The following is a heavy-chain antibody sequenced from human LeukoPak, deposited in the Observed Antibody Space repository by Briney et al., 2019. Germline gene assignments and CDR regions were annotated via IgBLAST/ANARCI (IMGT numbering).Heavy chain of an antibody. CDR3: ARVEYSSSPPFDY. D-gene: IGHD6-6*01. CDR2: ISGSGGNT. J-gene: IGHJ4*02. CDR1: GFTFSSYA. V-gene: IGHV3-23*01. Sequence: GGSLRLSCAASGFTFSSYAMSWVRQAPGKGLEWVSAISGSGGNTYYADSVKGRFTISRDNSKNTLYLQMNSLRAEDTAVYYCARVEYSSSPPFDYWGQGTLVTVSS.